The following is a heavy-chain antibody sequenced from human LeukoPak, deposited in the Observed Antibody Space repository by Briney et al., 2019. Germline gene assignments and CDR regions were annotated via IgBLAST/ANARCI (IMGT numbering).Heavy chain of an antibody. CDR2: IIPILGIA. J-gene: IGHJ1*01. CDR3: ARMAYCSSTSCYYFQH. CDR1: GGTFSSYT. Sequence: SVKVSCKASGGTFSSYTISWVRQAPGQGLEWMGGIIPILGIANYAQKFQGRVTITADKSTSTAYMELSSLRSEDTAVYYCARMAYCSSTSCYYFQHWGQGTLVTVSS. D-gene: IGHD2-2*01. V-gene: IGHV1-69*10.